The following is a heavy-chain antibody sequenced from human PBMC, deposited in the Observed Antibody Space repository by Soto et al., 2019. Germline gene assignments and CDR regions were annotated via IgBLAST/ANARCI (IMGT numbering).Heavy chain of an antibody. J-gene: IGHJ4*02. V-gene: IGHV3-30*03. CDR1: GFSFSSYV. D-gene: IGHD2-2*01. CDR3: AREGSGDAYNAGGAMDY. Sequence: GGSLRLCCGTSGFSFSSYVLHWVRQAPGKGLEWVAVLSYYERDKYYADSVKGRFTISRDNSKNTLYLQMNSLRAEDTAVYYCAREGSGDAYNAGGAMDYWGQGTLVTVSS. CDR2: LSYYERDK.